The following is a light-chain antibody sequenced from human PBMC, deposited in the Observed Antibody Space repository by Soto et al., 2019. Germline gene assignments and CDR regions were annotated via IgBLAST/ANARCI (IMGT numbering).Light chain of an antibody. J-gene: IGKJ3*01. Sequence: DIQMTQSPSSLSASVGDRVTITCQASHDITSFLNWYQHKPGRAPKLLIYDASILEAGVPTWFRGSGSGTHFTFTISSLQPEDVATYYCQHCDYLPIFGPGTTVDFK. CDR2: DAS. V-gene: IGKV1-33*01. CDR1: HDITSF. CDR3: QHCDYLPI.